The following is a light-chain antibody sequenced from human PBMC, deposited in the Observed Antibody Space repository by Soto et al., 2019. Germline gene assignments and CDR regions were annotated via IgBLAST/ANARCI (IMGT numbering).Light chain of an antibody. Sequence: QSVLTQPASVSGSPGQSITISCTGTSRDVGGYNYVSWYQQHPGKDPKLMIYDVSNRPSGVSNRFSGSKSGNTASLTISGLQAEDEADYYCSSYTSSSTLVFGGGTKVTVL. CDR1: SRDVGGYNY. V-gene: IGLV2-14*01. CDR3: SSYTSSSTLV. J-gene: IGLJ2*01. CDR2: DVS.